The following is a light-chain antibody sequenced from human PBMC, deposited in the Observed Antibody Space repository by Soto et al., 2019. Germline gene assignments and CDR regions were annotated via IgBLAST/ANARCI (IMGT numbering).Light chain of an antibody. Sequence: EIVLTQSPGTLSLSPGERATLACRASHSVSSSYLAWYQQKPGQAPMLLIYGASSSATVIPDRFSGSGSGTDFTVNISRREPEDFAVYYCQQYGSSPMSAFGQGTKLEIK. CDR1: HSVSSSY. V-gene: IGKV3-20*01. J-gene: IGKJ2*01. CDR2: GAS. CDR3: QQYGSSPMSA.